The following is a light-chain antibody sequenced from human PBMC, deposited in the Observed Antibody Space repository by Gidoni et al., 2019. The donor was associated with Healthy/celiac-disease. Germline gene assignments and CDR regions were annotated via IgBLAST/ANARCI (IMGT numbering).Light chain of an antibody. Sequence: AIRMTQSPSSFSASTGDRVTITCRASQGISSYLAWYQQKPGKAPKLLIYAASTLQSGVPSRFSGSGSGTDFTLTISCLQYEDFATYYCQQYYSYPPLTFXGXTKVEIK. CDR3: QQYYSYPPLT. V-gene: IGKV1-8*01. CDR2: AAS. J-gene: IGKJ4*01. CDR1: QGISSY.